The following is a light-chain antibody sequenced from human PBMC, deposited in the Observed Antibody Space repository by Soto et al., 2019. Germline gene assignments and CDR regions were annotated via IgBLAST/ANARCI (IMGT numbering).Light chain of an antibody. V-gene: IGKV1-39*01. J-gene: IGKJ2*01. Sequence: DIQMTQSPSSLSASVGDRVTITCRASQSIRSYLNWYQQKPGKAPKVLIYAASSLQNWVPSRFTGSGSGTDFTLTINSLQPEDFAAYYCQQSYSTPYTFGQGTKLEIK. CDR2: AAS. CDR1: QSIRSY. CDR3: QQSYSTPYT.